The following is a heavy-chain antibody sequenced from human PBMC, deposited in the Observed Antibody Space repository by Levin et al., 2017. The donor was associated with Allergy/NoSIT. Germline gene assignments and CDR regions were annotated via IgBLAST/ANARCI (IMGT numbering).Heavy chain of an antibody. V-gene: IGHV3-23*01. J-gene: IGHJ4*02. D-gene: IGHD6-19*01. Sequence: AASVKVSCTASGFSFSRYAMCWVRQAPGKGLEWVSTITSSGGSTYYADSVKGRFTISRDNSKNTLYLEMNSLRAQDTAVYYCAKGPYGSGCPYFDYWGQGTLVTVSS. CDR3: AKGPYGSGCPYFDY. CDR1: GFSFSRYA. CDR2: ITSSGGST.